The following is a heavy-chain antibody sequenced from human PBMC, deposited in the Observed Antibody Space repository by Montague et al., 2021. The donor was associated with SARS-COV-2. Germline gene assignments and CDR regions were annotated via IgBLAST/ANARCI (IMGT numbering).Heavy chain of an antibody. D-gene: IGHD3-10*01. V-gene: IGHV4-34*01. CDR1: GGSFSGYY. CDR3: AIPMVRGFSRAFDI. Sequence: SETLSLTSAVYGGSFSGYYWSWIRQPPGKGLEWIGEINHSGSTNYNPSLKSRVTISVDTSKNQFSLKLSSVTAADTAVYYCAIPMVRGFSRAFDIWGQGTMVTVSS. CDR2: INHSGST. J-gene: IGHJ3*02.